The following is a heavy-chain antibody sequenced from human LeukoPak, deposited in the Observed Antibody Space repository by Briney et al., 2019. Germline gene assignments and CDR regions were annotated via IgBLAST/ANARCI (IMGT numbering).Heavy chain of an antibody. Sequence: PGGSLRLSCAASEFTVSNYEMNWVRQAPGKGLEWVAYISESGSLIYYADSVMGRFTISRDNSKNSLFLQMSSLRAEDTAVYYCARDSGSGTTGNEFDYWGQGTLVSVSS. D-gene: IGHD1-1*01. V-gene: IGHV3-48*03. CDR3: ARDSGSGTTGNEFDY. J-gene: IGHJ4*02. CDR2: ISESGSLI. CDR1: EFTVSNYE.